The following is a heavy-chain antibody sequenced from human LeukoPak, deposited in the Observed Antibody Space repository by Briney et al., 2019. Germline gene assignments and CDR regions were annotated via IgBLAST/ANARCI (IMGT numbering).Heavy chain of an antibody. V-gene: IGHV3-23*01. Sequence: PGGSLRLSCAASGFTFSSYAMSWVRQAPGKGLEWVSTITGSGGGTYYANSVKGRFSISRDNSKNTLYLQMNSLRAEDTAVYYCRTDYGDYNWFDPWGQGTLVTVSS. CDR2: ITGSGGGT. D-gene: IGHD4-17*01. CDR1: GFTFSSYA. CDR3: RTDYGDYNWFDP. J-gene: IGHJ5*02.